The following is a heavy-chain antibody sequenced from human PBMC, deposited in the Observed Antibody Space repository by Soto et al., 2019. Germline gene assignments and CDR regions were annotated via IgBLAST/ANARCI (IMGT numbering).Heavy chain of an antibody. CDR3: ARDLAAEGSGHYYFGMDV. J-gene: IGHJ6*02. CDR1: GFTFSNYA. V-gene: IGHV3-30-3*01. Sequence: GGSLRLSCTASGFTFSNYAIHWVRQAPGKGLEWVAVISSDGSNKYYADSVKGRFTISRDNSKNTLYLQMNSLRAEDTAVYYCARDLAAEGSGHYYFGMDVWGQGTTVTVSS. D-gene: IGHD6-13*01. CDR2: ISSDGSNK.